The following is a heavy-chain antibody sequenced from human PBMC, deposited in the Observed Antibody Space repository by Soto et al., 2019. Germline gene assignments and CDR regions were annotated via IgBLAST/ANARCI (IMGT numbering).Heavy chain of an antibody. CDR2: IWYDGSNK. CDR3: ARDQLYYNDISGRPLNAFDV. CDR1: GFTFSSYG. D-gene: IGHD3-22*01. J-gene: IGHJ3*01. Sequence: GGSLRLSSAASGFTFSSYGMHWVRQAPGKGLEWVAVIWYDGSNKYYADSVKGRFTISRDNSKNTLYLQMNSLRAEDTAVYYCARDQLYYNDISGRPLNAFDVWGQGTMVTVSS. V-gene: IGHV3-33*08.